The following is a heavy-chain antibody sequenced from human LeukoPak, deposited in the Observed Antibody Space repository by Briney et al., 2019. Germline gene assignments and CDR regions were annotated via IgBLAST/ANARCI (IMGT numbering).Heavy chain of an antibody. J-gene: IGHJ1*01. CDR2: ISSSSSYI. CDR3: ARDFFGWSSLGH. Sequence: GGSLRLSCAASGFTFSSYSMNWVRQAPGKGLEWVSSISSSSSYIYYADSVKGRFTISRDNAKNSLYLQMNSLRAEDTAVYYCARDFFGWSSLGHWGQGTLVTVSS. D-gene: IGHD6-19*01. V-gene: IGHV3-21*01. CDR1: GFTFSSYS.